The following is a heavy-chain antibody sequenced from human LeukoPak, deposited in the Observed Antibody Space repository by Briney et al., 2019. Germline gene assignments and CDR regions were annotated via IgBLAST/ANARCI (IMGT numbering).Heavy chain of an antibody. V-gene: IGHV4-61*02. CDR2: IYTSGST. J-gene: IGHJ6*02. CDR1: GGSISSGSYY. Sequence: SQTLSLTCTISGGSISSGSYYSSWIRQPAGKGLEWIGRIYTSGSTNYNPSLKSRGTISVDTSKNQFSLKLSSVTAADTAVYYCARDGYQLPRGTYYGMDVWGQGTTVTVSS. CDR3: ARDGYQLPRGTYYGMDV. D-gene: IGHD2-2*01.